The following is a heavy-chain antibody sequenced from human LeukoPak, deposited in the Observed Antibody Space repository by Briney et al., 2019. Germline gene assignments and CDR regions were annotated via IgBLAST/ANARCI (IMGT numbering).Heavy chain of an antibody. CDR3: ARSPTRWSSRAIPGYY. Sequence: ASVKVSCNASGYTFTGYYIHWVRQAPGQGLEWMGWINPNGGGKEYAQRFQGRVTMTTDTSISTAYMDLSGLYSDDTAVYYCARSPTRWSSRAIPGYYWGQGTLVTVSS. J-gene: IGHJ4*02. CDR1: GYTFTGYY. CDR2: INPNGGGK. V-gene: IGHV1-2*02. D-gene: IGHD5-24*01.